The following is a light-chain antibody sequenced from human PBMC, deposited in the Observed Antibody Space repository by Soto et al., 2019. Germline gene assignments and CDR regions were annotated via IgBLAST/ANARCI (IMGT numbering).Light chain of an antibody. J-gene: IGKJ5*01. CDR1: QDISNY. V-gene: IGKV1-33*01. CDR3: QQYDNLSFT. CDR2: DAS. Sequence: DIQMTQSPSSLSASVGDRVTITCRASQDISNYLNWYQHKPGKAPKLLICDASNLETGVPSRFSGSGSGTDFTFTISSLQPEDFATYYCQQYDNLSFTFGQGTRLEIK.